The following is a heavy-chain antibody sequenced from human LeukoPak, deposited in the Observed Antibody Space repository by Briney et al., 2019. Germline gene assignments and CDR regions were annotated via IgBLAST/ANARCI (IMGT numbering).Heavy chain of an antibody. J-gene: IGHJ6*03. Sequence: SGGSLRLSCAASGFTFSTYSMNWVSQAPGKGLEWVSYISSSTTTIYYADSVKGRFTISRDNAKNSLYLQMNSLRAEDTAVYYCARDPLLWFGASFYYMDVWGKGTTVTVSS. D-gene: IGHD3-10*01. V-gene: IGHV3-48*01. CDR1: GFTFSTYS. CDR2: ISSSTTTI. CDR3: ARDPLLWFGASFYYMDV.